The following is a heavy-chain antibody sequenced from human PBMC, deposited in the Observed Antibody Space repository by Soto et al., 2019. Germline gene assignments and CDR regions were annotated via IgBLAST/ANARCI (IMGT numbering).Heavy chain of an antibody. J-gene: IGHJ5*02. D-gene: IGHD6-6*01. CDR3: ARAPNVLAARPGNWFDP. Sequence: GASVKGSCKASGYPFTPHGISRVRQAPGQRLEWMGWISAYNGNTNYAQKLQGRVTMTTDTSTSTAYMELRSLRSDDTAVYYCARAPNVLAARPGNWFDPWGQGTLVTVSS. CDR1: GYPFTPHG. V-gene: IGHV1-18*04. CDR2: ISAYNGNT.